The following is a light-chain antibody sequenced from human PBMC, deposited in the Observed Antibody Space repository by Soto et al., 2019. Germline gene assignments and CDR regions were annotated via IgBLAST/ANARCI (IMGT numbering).Light chain of an antibody. CDR3: TSYTTSNTLA. CDR1: RSDIGASIY. Sequence: QSALTQPASVSGSPGQSITISCTGTRSDIGASIYVSWFQQYPGEAPKCMIYDVNNRPSGVSNRFSGSKSGSTASLTISRLQAEDEAVYYCTSYTTSNTLALGGGTKLTVL. CDR2: DVN. J-gene: IGLJ2*01. V-gene: IGLV2-14*01.